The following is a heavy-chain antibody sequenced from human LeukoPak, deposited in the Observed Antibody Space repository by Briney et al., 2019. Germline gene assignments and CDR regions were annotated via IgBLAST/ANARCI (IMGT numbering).Heavy chain of an antibody. CDR3: ARLPDFWSGHDNNWFDP. D-gene: IGHD3-3*01. V-gene: IGHV5-51*01. CDR1: GYSFTSYW. CDR2: IYPGDSDT. Sequence: GEFLKISCKGSGYSFTSYWIGWVRQMPGKGLEWMGIIYPGDSDTRYSPSFQGQVTISADKSISTAYLQWSSLKASDTAMYYCARLPDFWSGHDNNWFDPWGQGTLVTVSS. J-gene: IGHJ5*02.